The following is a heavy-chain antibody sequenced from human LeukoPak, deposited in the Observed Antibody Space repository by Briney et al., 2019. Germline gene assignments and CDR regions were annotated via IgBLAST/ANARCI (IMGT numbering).Heavy chain of an antibody. CDR2: IYYSGST. CDR1: GGSISSYY. Sequence: SETLSLTCTVSGGSISSYYWSWIRQPPGKGLEWIGYIYYSGSTNYNPSLKSRVTISVDTSKNQFSLKLSSVTAADTAVYYCAREGSREGDGDYTRAFDIWGQGTMVTVSS. J-gene: IGHJ3*02. CDR3: AREGSREGDGDYTRAFDI. D-gene: IGHD4-17*01. V-gene: IGHV4-59*01.